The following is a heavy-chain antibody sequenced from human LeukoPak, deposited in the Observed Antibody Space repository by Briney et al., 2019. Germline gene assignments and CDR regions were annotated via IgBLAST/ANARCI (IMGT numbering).Heavy chain of an antibody. D-gene: IGHD3-22*01. J-gene: IGHJ6*02. CDR2: ISSSGSTI. V-gene: IGHV3-11*01. CDR3: ARDRSYYDSSGSNIMDV. Sequence: GGSLRLSCAASGFTFSDYYMSWIRQAPGKGLEWVSYISSSGSTIYYADSVKGRFTISRGNAKNSLYLQMNSLRAEDTAVYYCARDRSYYDSSGSNIMDVWGQRTTVTVSS. CDR1: GFTFSDYY.